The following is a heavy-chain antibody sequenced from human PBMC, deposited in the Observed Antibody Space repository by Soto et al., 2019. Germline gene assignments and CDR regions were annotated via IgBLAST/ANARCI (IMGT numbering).Heavy chain of an antibody. Sequence: SETLSLTCDVYGGSFSCYFWNWIRQFPGKGLEWIGKVNHNGRNNYNPSLKSRVTISLDMSKKQISLKLTSVTAADTAVYYCARGGSSDWQVAFDFWGQGTMVTVSS. V-gene: IGHV4-34*01. CDR1: GGSFSCYF. D-gene: IGHD6-19*01. CDR2: VNHNGRN. CDR3: ARGGSSDWQVAFDF. J-gene: IGHJ3*01.